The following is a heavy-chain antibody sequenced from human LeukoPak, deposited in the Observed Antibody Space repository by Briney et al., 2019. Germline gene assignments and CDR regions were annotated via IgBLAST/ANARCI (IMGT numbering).Heavy chain of an antibody. D-gene: IGHD2-15*01. CDR3: VRGGEDIVVVVAATYYYYYMDV. CDR1: GGSFSGYY. CDR2: INHSGST. J-gene: IGHJ6*03. V-gene: IGHV4-34*01. Sequence: SETLSLTCAVSGGSFSGYYWSWIRQPPGKGLEWIGEINHSGSTNYNPSLKSRVTISVDTSKNQFSLKLSSVTGADTAVYYCVRGGEDIVVVVAATYYYYYMDVWGKGTTVTVSS.